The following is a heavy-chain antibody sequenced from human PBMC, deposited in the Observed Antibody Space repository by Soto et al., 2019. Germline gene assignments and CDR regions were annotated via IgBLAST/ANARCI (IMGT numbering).Heavy chain of an antibody. CDR3: ARDSSSSGWYEFFDY. J-gene: IGHJ4*02. V-gene: IGHV3-33*01. CDR2: IWYDGSNK. CDR1: GFTFSSYG. D-gene: IGHD6-19*01. Sequence: GGSLRLSCAASGFTFSSYGMHWVRQAPGKGLEWVAVIWYDGSNKYYADSVKGRFTISRDNSKNTLYLQMNSLRAEDTAVYYCARDSSSSGWYEFFDYWGQGTLVTVSS.